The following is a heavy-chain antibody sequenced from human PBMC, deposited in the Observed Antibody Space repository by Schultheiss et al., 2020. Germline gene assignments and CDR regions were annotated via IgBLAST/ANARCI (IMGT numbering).Heavy chain of an antibody. J-gene: IGHJ6*03. Sequence: SETLSLTCTVSGASISSGSYYWGWIRQPPGKGLEWMGCIYYSGSTYYNPSLKSRVSISVDTSKNQFSLKLSSVTAADTAVYYCAGGSWYSYGYPFILYYYYMEVWGKGITVTVSS. D-gene: IGHD5-18*01. CDR1: GASISSGSYY. CDR3: AGGSWYSYGYPFILYYYYMEV. V-gene: IGHV4-39*01. CDR2: IYYSGST.